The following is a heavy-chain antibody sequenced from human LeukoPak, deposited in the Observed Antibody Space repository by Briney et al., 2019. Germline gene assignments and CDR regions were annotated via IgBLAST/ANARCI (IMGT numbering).Heavy chain of an antibody. CDR2: IQYDGSRK. V-gene: IGHV3-30*02. Sequence: GGSLRLSCATSGFTFSTSDMHWVRQTPGKGLEWVSFIQYDGSRKNYVDSVKGRFTISRDNSKNTLYLQMFSLRPEDTAVYFCAKDLILWGQGTVVTVSS. J-gene: IGHJ3*01. CDR3: AKDLIL. CDR1: GFTFSTSD.